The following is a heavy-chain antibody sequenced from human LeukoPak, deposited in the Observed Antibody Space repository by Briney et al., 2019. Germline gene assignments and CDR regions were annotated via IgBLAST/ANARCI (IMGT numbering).Heavy chain of an antibody. CDR3: ARGRDASSCLDY. D-gene: IGHD6-13*01. J-gene: IGHJ4*02. V-gene: IGHV3-21*06. CDR2: IPDSAGTT. Sequence: GGSLRLSCAASRFTFRNYAMTWVRQAPGRGLEWVSSIPDSAGTTYYADSVKGRFSISRDNAKNSLYLQMNSLGAEDTAVYYCARGRDASSCLDYWGQGTLVTVSS. CDR1: RFTFRNYA.